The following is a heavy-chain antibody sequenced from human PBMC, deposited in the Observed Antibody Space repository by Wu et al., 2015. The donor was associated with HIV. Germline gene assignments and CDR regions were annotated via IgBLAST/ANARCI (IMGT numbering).Heavy chain of an antibody. J-gene: IGHJ5*02. CDR1: GYTFTNYD. Sequence: QVQLVQSGAEVKKPGASVKVSCKASGYTFTNYDINWVRQASGQGLEWMGWINPNSGGTNYAQKFQGRVTMTRDTSISTAYMELSRLRSDDTAVYYCARERSGWFDPWGQGTLVTVSS. V-gene: IGHV1-2*02. CDR3: ARERSGWFDP. CDR2: INPNSGGT. D-gene: IGHD1-26*01.